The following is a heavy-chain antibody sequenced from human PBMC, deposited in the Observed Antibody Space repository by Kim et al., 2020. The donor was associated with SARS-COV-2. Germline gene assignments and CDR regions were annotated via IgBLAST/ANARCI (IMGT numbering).Heavy chain of an antibody. V-gene: IGHV4-59*01. Sequence: SETLSLTCTVSGGSISSYYWSWIRQPPGKGLEWIGYIYYSGSTNYNPSLKSRVTISVDTSKNQFSLKLSSVTAADTAVYYCARELENAFDIWGQGTMVTVSS. D-gene: IGHD1-1*01. CDR1: GGSISSYY. CDR3: ARELENAFDI. J-gene: IGHJ3*02. CDR2: IYYSGST.